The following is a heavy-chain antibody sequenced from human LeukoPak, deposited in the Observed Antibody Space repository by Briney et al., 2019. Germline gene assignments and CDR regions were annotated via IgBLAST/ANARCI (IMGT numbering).Heavy chain of an antibody. CDR1: GFTFGSHA. D-gene: IGHD5-18*01. CDR2: IFGSGGIP. CDR3: GKTAVGYSSGQKPAWPVDY. J-gene: IGHJ4*02. Sequence: GGSLRLSCEASGFTFGSHAMYWGRQAPGKGLEWVAGIFGSGGIPHYADPVKGRFTISRDNSRNTVYLQINSLRAEDTAVYYCGKTAVGYSSGQKPAWPVDYWGQGTLVTVSS. V-gene: IGHV3-23*01.